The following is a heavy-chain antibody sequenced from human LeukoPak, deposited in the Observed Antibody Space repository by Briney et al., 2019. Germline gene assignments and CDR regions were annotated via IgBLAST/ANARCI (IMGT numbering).Heavy chain of an antibody. Sequence: GESLKISCKGSGYRFTSYWIGWVRQMPGKGLEWMGIIYPGDSDTRYSPSFQGQVTISADKSISTAYLQWSSLKASDTAMYYCARAFGEPRGPYYYYYGMDVWGQGTTVTGSS. D-gene: IGHD3-10*01. J-gene: IGHJ6*02. CDR1: GYRFTSYW. CDR3: ARAFGEPRGPYYYYYGMDV. CDR2: IYPGDSDT. V-gene: IGHV5-51*01.